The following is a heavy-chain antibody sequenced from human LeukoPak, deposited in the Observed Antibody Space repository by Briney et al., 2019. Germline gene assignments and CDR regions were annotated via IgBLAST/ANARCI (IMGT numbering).Heavy chain of an antibody. J-gene: IGHJ4*02. CDR1: GGSISSSSYY. Sequence: PSETLSLTCTVSGGSISSSSYYWGWIRQPPGKGLEWIGSIYYSGSTYYNPSLKSRVTISVDTSKNQFSLKLSSVTAADTAVYYCARRDGLYCFDYWGQGTLVTVSS. D-gene: IGHD2-8*01. CDR2: IYYSGST. CDR3: ARRDGLYCFDY. V-gene: IGHV4-39*01.